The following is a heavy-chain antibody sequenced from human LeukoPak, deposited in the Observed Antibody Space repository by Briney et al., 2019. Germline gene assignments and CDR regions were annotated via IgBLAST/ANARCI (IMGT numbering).Heavy chain of an antibody. CDR2: IYYSGST. V-gene: IGHV4-31*03. Sequence: SETLSLTCTVSGGSISSGGYYWSWIRQHPGKGLEWIGYIYYSGSTYYNPSLKSRVTISVDTSKNQFSLKLNSVTAADTAVYYCARAVASFGVVIDYWGQGTLVTVSS. J-gene: IGHJ4*02. D-gene: IGHD3-3*01. CDR1: GGSISSGGYY. CDR3: ARAVASFGVVIDY.